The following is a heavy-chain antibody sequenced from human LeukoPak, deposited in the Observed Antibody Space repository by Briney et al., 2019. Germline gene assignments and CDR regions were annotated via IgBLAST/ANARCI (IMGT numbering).Heavy chain of an antibody. CDR1: GGTFSSYA. CDR2: IIPIFGTA. Sequence: ASVKVSCKASGGTFSSYAISWVRQAPGQGLEWMGGIIPIFGTANYAQKFQGRVTITADESTSTAYMELSSLRSEDTAVYYCARDLGGAQPFDYWGQGTLVTVSS. CDR3: ARDLGGAQPFDY. V-gene: IGHV1-69*01. J-gene: IGHJ4*02. D-gene: IGHD1-26*01.